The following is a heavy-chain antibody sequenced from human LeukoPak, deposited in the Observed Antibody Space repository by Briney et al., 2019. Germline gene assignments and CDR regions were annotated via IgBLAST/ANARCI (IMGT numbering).Heavy chain of an antibody. CDR2: INHSGST. Sequence: SETLSLTCAVYGGSFSGYYWSWIRQPPGKGLEWIGEINHSGSTNYNPSLKSRVTISVDTSKNQFSLKLGSVTAADTAVYYCARVTMIVVVNWFDPWGQGTLVTVSS. V-gene: IGHV4-34*01. CDR1: GGSFSGYY. D-gene: IGHD3-22*01. J-gene: IGHJ5*02. CDR3: ARVTMIVVVNWFDP.